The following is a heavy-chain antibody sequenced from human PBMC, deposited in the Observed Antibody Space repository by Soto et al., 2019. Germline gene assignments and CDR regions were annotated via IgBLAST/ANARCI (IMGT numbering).Heavy chain of an antibody. CDR2: INPNSGGT. Sequence: GASVKVSCKASGYTFTGYYMHWVRQAPGQGLEWMGWINPNSGGTNYAQKFQGRVTITADESTSTAYMELSSLRSEDTAVYYCAREARGYGMDVWGQGTTVTVSS. CDR1: GYTFTGYY. V-gene: IGHV1-2*02. J-gene: IGHJ6*02. CDR3: AREARGYGMDV.